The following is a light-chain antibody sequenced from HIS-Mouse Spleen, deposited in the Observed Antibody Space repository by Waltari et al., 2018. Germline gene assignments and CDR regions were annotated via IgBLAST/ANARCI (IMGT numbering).Light chain of an antibody. CDR1: ALPKQY. J-gene: IGLJ2*01. CDR3: YSTDSSGNHRV. Sequence: YELTQPPSVSVSPGQTARIPCSGDALPKQYAYWYQQKSGQAPVLVIYEDSKPPSGIPERFSGSSSGTMATLTISGAQVEDEADYYCYSTDSSGNHRVFGGGTKLTVL. V-gene: IGLV3-10*01. CDR2: EDS.